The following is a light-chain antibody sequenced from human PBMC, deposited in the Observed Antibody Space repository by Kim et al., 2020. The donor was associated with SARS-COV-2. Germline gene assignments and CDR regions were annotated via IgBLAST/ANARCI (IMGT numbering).Light chain of an antibody. CDR3: QAWDNSTMI. CDR1: NLGDRY. CDR2: QDN. V-gene: IGLV3-1*01. Sequence: SYELTQPPSVSVSPGQTASITCSGDNLGDRYTCWYQQRPGQSPILVIYQDNKRPSGVPVRFAGSNSGNTATLTISGTQSMDEADYYCQAWDNSTMIFGGG. J-gene: IGLJ2*01.